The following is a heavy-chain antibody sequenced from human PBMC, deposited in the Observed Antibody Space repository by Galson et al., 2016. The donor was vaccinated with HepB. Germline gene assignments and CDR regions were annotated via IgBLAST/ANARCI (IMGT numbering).Heavy chain of an antibody. CDR2: TTYDEDNK. V-gene: IGHV3-30*03. CDR1: GFPFSYYS. D-gene: IGHD4-17*01. CDR3: AREQDYGDYRTADY. Sequence: SLRLSCAASGFPFSYYSMNWVRQAPGRGLEWVAVTTYDEDNKYYADSVKGRFTISRDKSKSTLYLEMSSLRAEDTAVYYCAREQDYGDYRTADYWGQGTLVTVAS. J-gene: IGHJ4*02.